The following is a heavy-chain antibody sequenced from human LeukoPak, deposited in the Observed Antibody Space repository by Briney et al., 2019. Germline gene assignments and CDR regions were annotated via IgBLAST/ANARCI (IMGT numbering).Heavy chain of an antibody. Sequence: SVKVSCKASGGTFSSYAISWVRQAPGQGLEWMGGIIPIFGTANYAQKFQGRVTIAADESTSTAYMELSSLRSEDTAVYYCARPYGSGSQHFNYWGQGTLVTVSS. CDR2: IIPIFGTA. CDR3: ARPYGSGSQHFNY. V-gene: IGHV1-69*13. CDR1: GGTFSSYA. J-gene: IGHJ4*02. D-gene: IGHD3-10*01.